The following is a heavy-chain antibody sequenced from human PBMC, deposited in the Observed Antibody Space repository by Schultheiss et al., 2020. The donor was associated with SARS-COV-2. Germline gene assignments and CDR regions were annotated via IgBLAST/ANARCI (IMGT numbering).Heavy chain of an antibody. CDR1: GGSFSGYY. CDR2: IYYSGST. CDR3: ARSHCGGDCYYLDY. Sequence: SETLSLTCAVYGGSFSGYYWSWIRQHPGKGLEWIGYIYYSGSTYYNPSLKSRVTISVDTSKNQFSLKLSSVTAADTAVYYCARSHCGGDCYYLDYWGQGTLVTVSS. J-gene: IGHJ4*02. D-gene: IGHD2-21*02. V-gene: IGHV4-34*01.